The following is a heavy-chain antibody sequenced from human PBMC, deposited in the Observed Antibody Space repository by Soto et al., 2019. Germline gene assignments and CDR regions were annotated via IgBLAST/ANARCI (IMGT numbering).Heavy chain of an antibody. CDR1: GGSISSGGYY. Sequence: QVQLQESGPGLVKPSQTLSLTCTVSGGSISSGGYYWSWIRQHPGKGLEWIGYIYYYGSTYYNPSLTSRVTISVDTSKTLFALKLSSVTAADTAVYYCARVCGGDCHYGMDVWGQGTTVTVSS. J-gene: IGHJ6*02. CDR2: IYYYGST. CDR3: ARVCGGDCHYGMDV. V-gene: IGHV4-31*03. D-gene: IGHD2-21*02.